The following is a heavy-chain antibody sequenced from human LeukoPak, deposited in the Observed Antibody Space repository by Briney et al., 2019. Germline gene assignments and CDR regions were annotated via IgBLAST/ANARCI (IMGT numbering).Heavy chain of an antibody. Sequence: GASLRLSCVGSGFTFSSYAMTWVRQAPGKGLEWVSTITGGDTNTYYADSVKGRFTIPRDNSKNTLYLQMNSLRAEDTAVYYCARDPYGSGRDYWGQGTLVTVSS. J-gene: IGHJ4*02. CDR2: ITGGDTNT. D-gene: IGHD3-10*01. V-gene: IGHV3-23*01. CDR3: ARDPYGSGRDY. CDR1: GFTFSSYA.